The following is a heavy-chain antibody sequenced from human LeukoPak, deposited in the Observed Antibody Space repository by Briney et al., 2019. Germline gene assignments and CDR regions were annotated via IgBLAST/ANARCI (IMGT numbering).Heavy chain of an antibody. CDR2: LYSGGGT. CDR3: ARIEGDNSLDY. J-gene: IGHJ4*02. D-gene: IGHD3-16*01. CDR1: GGSLRSYY. Sequence: SETLSLTCTVSGGSLRSYYWSWIRQPPGKGLEWLAYLYSGGGTQSNPSFKSRLTLSVDTSKNQFSLKVNSVTAADTAFYYCARIEGDNSLDYWGQGILVTLSS. V-gene: IGHV4-59*08.